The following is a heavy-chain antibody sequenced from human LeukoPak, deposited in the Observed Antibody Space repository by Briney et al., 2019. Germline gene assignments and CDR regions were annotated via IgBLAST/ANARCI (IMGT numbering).Heavy chain of an antibody. V-gene: IGHV3-23*01. Sequence: GGSLRLSCAASGFRFNNYAMSWVRQAPGKGLEWVTAISDNGGSTYYADSVKGRFTISRDNSKDTPYLQMNSLRGDDTAVYHCAKGPSPGYCSSTSCYYDYWGQGTLVTVSS. D-gene: IGHD2-2*01. CDR2: ISDNGGST. J-gene: IGHJ4*02. CDR1: GFRFNNYA. CDR3: AKGPSPGYCSSTSCYYDY.